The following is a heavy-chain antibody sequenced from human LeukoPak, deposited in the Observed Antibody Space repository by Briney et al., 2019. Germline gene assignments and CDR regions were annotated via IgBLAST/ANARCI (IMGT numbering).Heavy chain of an antibody. Sequence: GGSLRLSCAASRFTLDDYGMSWVRPAPGKGLEWVSGINWNGGSTGYADSVKGRFTISRDNAKNSLYLQMNSLRADDTALYYCTREERWLQSFALVDYWGQGTLVTVSS. V-gene: IGHV3-20*04. D-gene: IGHD5-24*01. CDR2: INWNGGST. J-gene: IGHJ4*02. CDR3: TREERWLQSFALVDY. CDR1: RFTLDDYG.